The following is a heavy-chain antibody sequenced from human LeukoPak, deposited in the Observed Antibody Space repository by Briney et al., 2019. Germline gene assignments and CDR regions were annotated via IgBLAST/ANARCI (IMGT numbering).Heavy chain of an antibody. CDR1: GGSFSGYY. CDR2: INHSGST. Sequence: SETLSLTCAVCGGSFSGYYWSWIRQPPGKGLEWIGEINHSGSTNYNPSLKSRVTISVDTSKNQFSLKLSSVTAADTAVYYCARGYSPAFDIWGQGTMVTVSS. CDR3: ARGYSPAFDI. J-gene: IGHJ3*02. D-gene: IGHD2-21*01. V-gene: IGHV4-34*01.